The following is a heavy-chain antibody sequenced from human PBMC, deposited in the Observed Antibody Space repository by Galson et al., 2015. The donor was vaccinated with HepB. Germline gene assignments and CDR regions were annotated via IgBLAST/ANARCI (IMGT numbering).Heavy chain of an antibody. V-gene: IGHV4-4*07. J-gene: IGHJ4*02. CDR1: GDSMTRYY. Sequence: SETLSLTCTVSGDSMTRYYWGWIRQSAGKGLEWIGRVHGGGRTDYNPSLKSRVTVSLDTSKDQFSLKLTSVTAADTAVYYCARDSPWPNDYFQYWGQGILVTVSS. D-gene: IGHD3-16*01. CDR2: VHGGGRT. CDR3: ARDSPWPNDYFQY.